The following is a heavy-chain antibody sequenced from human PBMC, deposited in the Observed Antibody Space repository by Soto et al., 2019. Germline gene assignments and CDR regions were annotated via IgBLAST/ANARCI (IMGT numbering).Heavy chain of an antibody. CDR1: GGSFSGYY. D-gene: IGHD3-10*01. CDR3: ARGPGYRGPYFDY. Sequence: LSLTCAVYGGSFSGYYWSWIRQPPGEGLEWIGEINHSGSTNYNPSLKSRVTISVDTSKNQFSLKLSSVTAADTAVYYCARGPGYRGPYFDYWGQGTLVTVSS. V-gene: IGHV4-34*01. CDR2: INHSGST. J-gene: IGHJ4*02.